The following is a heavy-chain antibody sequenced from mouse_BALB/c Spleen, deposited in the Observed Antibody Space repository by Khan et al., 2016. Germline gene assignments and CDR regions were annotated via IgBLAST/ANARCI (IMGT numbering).Heavy chain of an antibody. CDR2: IWTGGGT. CDR1: GFSLTSYD. J-gene: IGHJ3*01. CDR3: VRGINGWCAY. V-gene: IGHV2-9-2*01. Sequence: QVQLQESGPGLVAPSQSLSITCTVSGFSLTSYDIRWIRQPPGKGLEWLGVIWTGGGTKYNSDFMSRLSINKDKVKSQVLLKINSRQREGTAICYSVRGINGWCAYWGNENLVTICA.